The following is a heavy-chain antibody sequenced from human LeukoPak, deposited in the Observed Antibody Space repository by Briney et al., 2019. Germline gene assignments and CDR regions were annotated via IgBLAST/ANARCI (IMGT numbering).Heavy chain of an antibody. V-gene: IGHV4-59*08. CDR2: IYYSGST. D-gene: IGHD6-19*01. J-gene: IGHJ4*02. CDR1: GGSISSYY. CDR3: ARGQYYFDY. Sequence: RSSETLSLTGTVSGGSISSYYWSWIRQPPGKGMEWIGYIYYSGSTNYNPSLKSRVTISVDTSKNQFSLKLSSVTAADTAVYYCARGQYYFDYWGQGTLVTVSS.